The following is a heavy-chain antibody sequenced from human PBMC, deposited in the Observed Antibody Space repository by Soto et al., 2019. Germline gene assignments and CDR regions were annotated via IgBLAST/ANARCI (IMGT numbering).Heavy chain of an antibody. CDR1: GGSFSGYY. CDR3: ATSMIVVVPPTYDY. D-gene: IGHD3-22*01. CDR2: INHSGST. J-gene: IGHJ4*02. Sequence: QVQLQQWGAGLSKPSETLSLTCAVYGGSFSGYYWSWIRQPPGKGLEWIGEINHSGSTNYNPSLKSRVTISVDTSKNQFSLKLSSVTAADTAVYYCATSMIVVVPPTYDYWGQGTLVTVSS. V-gene: IGHV4-34*01.